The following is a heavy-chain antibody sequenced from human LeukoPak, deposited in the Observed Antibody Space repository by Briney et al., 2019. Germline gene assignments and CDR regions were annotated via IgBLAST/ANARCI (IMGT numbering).Heavy chain of an antibody. D-gene: IGHD6-6*01. V-gene: IGHV3-53*01. Sequence: PGGSLRLSGAASGFIVSSNYMSWVRQAPGKGLEWVSVIYSGGSTDYADSVKGRFTISRDNSKNTLYLQMNSLRAEDTAVYYCAAYLGGSAARPTYWGQGTLVTVSS. CDR2: IYSGGST. J-gene: IGHJ4*02. CDR3: AAYLGGSAARPTY. CDR1: GFIVSSNY.